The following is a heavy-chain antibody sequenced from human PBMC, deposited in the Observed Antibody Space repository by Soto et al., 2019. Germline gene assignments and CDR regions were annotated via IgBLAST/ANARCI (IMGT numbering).Heavy chain of an antibody. Sequence: SGPTLVKPTQTLTLTCTFSGFSLTTSGVGVGWIRQPPGKALEWLALIYSSDDKRYSPSLESRLTITKDTSKNQVVLTMTNMDPVDTATYYCAHTLSPYYFDRGGFDPWGQGTLVTVSS. CDR1: GFSLTTSGVG. V-gene: IGHV2-5*01. D-gene: IGHD3-22*01. CDR2: IYSSDDK. J-gene: IGHJ5*02. CDR3: AHTLSPYYFDRGGFDP.